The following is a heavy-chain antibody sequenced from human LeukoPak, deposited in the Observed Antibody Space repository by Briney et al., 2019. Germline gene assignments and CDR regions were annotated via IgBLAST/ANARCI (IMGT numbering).Heavy chain of an antibody. CDR1: GFTFSTYW. J-gene: IGHJ6*03. D-gene: IGHD3-3*01. CDR3: ARVFASNYYYMDV. CDR2: IRQDGNKI. Sequence: GGSLRLSCAASGFTFSTYWMSWVRQAPGKGLEWVANIRQDGNKIYYVDSVKGRFTISRDNAKNSLYLQMNSLRAEDTAVYYCARVFASNYYYMDVWGKGTTVTVSS. V-gene: IGHV3-7*01.